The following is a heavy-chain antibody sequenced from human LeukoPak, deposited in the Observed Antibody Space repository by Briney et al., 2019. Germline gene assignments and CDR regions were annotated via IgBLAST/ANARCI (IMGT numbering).Heavy chain of an antibody. V-gene: IGHV1-46*01. Sequence: ASVTVSCKASGYTFTSNYIHWVRQAPGQGLEWMGLIYPRDGSTSYAQKFQGRVTVTRDTSTSTVHMELSGLRSEDTAVYYCARDQEGFDYWGQGTLVTVSS. J-gene: IGHJ4*02. CDR1: GYTFTSNY. CDR2: IYPRDGST. CDR3: ARDQEGFDY.